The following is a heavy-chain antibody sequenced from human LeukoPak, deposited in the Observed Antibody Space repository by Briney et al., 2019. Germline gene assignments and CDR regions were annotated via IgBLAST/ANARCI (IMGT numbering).Heavy chain of an antibody. Sequence: GESLKISCKGSGYSFTSYWIGWVRQMPGKGLEWMGIIYPGDSDTRYSPSFQGQVTISADKFISTAYLQWSSLKASDTAMYYCARLITMVRGESYYFDYWGQGTLVTVSS. D-gene: IGHD3-10*01. CDR2: IYPGDSDT. CDR3: ARLITMVRGESYYFDY. CDR1: GYSFTSYW. J-gene: IGHJ4*02. V-gene: IGHV5-51*01.